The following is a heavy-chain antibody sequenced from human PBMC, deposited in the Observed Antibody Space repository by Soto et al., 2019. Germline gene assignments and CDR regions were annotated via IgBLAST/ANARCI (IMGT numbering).Heavy chain of an antibody. J-gene: IGHJ5*02. CDR2: IYHSGST. Sequence: QLQLQESGSRLVKPSETLSVTCAVSGGSITSGGSVWTWIRQPPGRGLEWIGYIYHSGSTYYNPSLKXRXTXXLDRSENQISLKLISVTAADTAVYYCASGRDWFGPWGQGTLVTASS. CDR1: GGSITSGGSV. CDR3: ASGRDWFGP. V-gene: IGHV4-30-2*01.